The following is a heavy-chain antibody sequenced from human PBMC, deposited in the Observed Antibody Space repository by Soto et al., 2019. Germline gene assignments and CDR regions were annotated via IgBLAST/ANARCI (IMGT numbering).Heavy chain of an antibody. V-gene: IGHV2-5*01. CDR1: GFSLSTSGVG. CDR3: AHGVVIPRRGYYYGMDV. J-gene: IGHJ6*02. Sequence: SGPTLVNPTQTLTLTCTFSGFSLSTSGVGVGWIRQPPGKALEWLALIYWNDDKRYSPSLKSRLTITKDTSKNQVVLTMTNMDPVDTATYYCAHGVVIPRRGYYYGMDVWGQGTTVTVSS. CDR2: IYWNDDK. D-gene: IGHD3-22*01.